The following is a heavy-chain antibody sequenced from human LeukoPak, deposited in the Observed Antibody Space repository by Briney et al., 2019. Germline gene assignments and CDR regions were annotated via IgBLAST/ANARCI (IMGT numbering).Heavy chain of an antibody. D-gene: IGHD3-22*01. V-gene: IGHV4-34*01. J-gene: IGHJ4*02. CDR1: GGSFSGYY. Sequence: SETLSLTCAVYGGSFSGYYWSWIRQPPGKGLEWIGEINHSGSTNYNPSLKSRVTISVDTSKNQFSLKLSSVTAADTAVYYCARESYDSSLPDYWGQGTLVTVSS. CDR3: ARESYDSSLPDY. CDR2: INHSGST.